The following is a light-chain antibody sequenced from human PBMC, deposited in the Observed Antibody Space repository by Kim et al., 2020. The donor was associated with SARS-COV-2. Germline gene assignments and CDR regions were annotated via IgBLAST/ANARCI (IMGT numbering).Light chain of an antibody. CDR3: CSYAGGSTYV. V-gene: IGLV2-23*02. Sequence: GQSITSTCTGSSSDVVSYNLVSWYQQHPGKAPKLMISEVGNRPSGVSNRFSGSKSGNTASLTISGLQAEDEADYYCCSYAGGSTYVFGTGTKVTVL. CDR2: EVG. CDR1: SSDVVSYNL. J-gene: IGLJ1*01.